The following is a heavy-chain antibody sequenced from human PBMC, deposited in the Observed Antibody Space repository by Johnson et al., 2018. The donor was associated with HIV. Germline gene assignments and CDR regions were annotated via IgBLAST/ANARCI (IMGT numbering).Heavy chain of an antibody. V-gene: IGHV3-20*04. J-gene: IGHJ3*02. CDR3: AKDKWGGHNLQSIDI. D-gene: IGHD5-24*01. CDR1: GFTVSSNY. CDR2: ISWNSGSI. Sequence: VQLVESGGGVVRPGGSLRLSCATSGFTVSSNYMSWVRQAPGKGLEWVSGISWNSGSIDYADSVKGRFTISRDNAKNSLYLQMNSLRPEDTALYYCAKDKWGGHNLQSIDIWGQGTMVSVSS.